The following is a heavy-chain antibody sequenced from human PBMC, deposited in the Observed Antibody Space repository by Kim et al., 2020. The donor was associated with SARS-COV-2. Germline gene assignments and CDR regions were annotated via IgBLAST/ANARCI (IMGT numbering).Heavy chain of an antibody. CDR2: IIPILGIA. CDR3: ARDLPSPLDYGDYVSYYGMDV. Sequence: SVKVSCKASGGTFSSYTISWVRQAPGQGLEWMGRIIPILGIANYAQKFQGRVTITADKSTSTAYMELSSLRSEDTAVYYCARDLPSPLDYGDYVSYYGMDVWGQGTTVTVSS. J-gene: IGHJ6*02. CDR1: GGTFSSYT. V-gene: IGHV1-69*04. D-gene: IGHD4-17*01.